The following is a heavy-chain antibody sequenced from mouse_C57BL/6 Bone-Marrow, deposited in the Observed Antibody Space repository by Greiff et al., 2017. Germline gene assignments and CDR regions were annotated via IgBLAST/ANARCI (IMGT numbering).Heavy chain of an antibody. V-gene: IGHV1-37*01. J-gene: IGHJ3*01. CDR3: TPLYDYDGAWFAY. CDR2: INPYNGDT. D-gene: IGHD2-4*01. Sequence: VQLKESGPELVKPGASVKISCKASGYSFTGYFMNWVKQSHGKSLEWIGRINPYNGDTFYNQKFKGKATLTVDKSSSTAHMELLSLTSEDSAVYYCTPLYDYDGAWFAYWGQGTLVTVSA. CDR1: GYSFTGYF.